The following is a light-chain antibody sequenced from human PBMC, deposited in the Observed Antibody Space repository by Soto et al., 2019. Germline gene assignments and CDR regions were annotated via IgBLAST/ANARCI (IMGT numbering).Light chain of an antibody. V-gene: IGKV1-12*01. CDR3: QQADSFPFT. CDR1: QDIGTW. CDR2: VAS. Sequence: DIPLTQSPSSVSASVGDRVTITCRASQDIGTWLAWYQQKPGTAPKLLIYVASNLQSGVPSRFSGAGSGTDFNLTITSLQPEDFATYHCQQADSFPFTFGPGTKVDFK. J-gene: IGKJ3*01.